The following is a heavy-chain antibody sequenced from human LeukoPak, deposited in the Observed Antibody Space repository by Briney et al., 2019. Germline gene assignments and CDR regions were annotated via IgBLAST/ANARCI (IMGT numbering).Heavy chain of an antibody. CDR2: IYTSGST. V-gene: IGHV4-4*07. Sequence: SETLSLTCTVSGGSISSYYWSWIRQPAGKGLEWIGRIYTSGSTNYNPSLKGRVTMSVDTSKNQFSLKLSSVTAADTAVYYCARDLGYCSGGSCYSNWFDPWGQGTLVTVSS. CDR3: ARDLGYCSGGSCYSNWFDP. D-gene: IGHD2-15*01. J-gene: IGHJ5*02. CDR1: GGSISSYY.